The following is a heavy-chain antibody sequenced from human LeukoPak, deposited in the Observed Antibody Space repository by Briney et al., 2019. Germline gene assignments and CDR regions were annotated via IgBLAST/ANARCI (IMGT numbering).Heavy chain of an antibody. CDR3: ARAAPKNGYSPVGTVAFDV. Sequence: SSVNVSCMASGYTFSRYYIHWLRQAPGHGLEWMGWINPNSCGTNYAQKFQGRVTITRYTTISTAYMELSSLRSDDTAIYHCARAAPKNGYSPVGTVAFDVRGQGTMVIVSS. J-gene: IGHJ3*01. CDR2: INPNSCGT. CDR1: GYTFSRYY. V-gene: IGHV1-2*02. D-gene: IGHD3-22*01.